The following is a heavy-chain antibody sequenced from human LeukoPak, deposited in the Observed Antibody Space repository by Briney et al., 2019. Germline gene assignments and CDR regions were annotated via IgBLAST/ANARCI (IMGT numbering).Heavy chain of an antibody. CDR2: IYYSGSN. CDR3: AAADIVVVTATGAVDAFDI. D-gene: IGHD2-21*02. CDR1: GGSISSYY. J-gene: IGHJ3*02. V-gene: IGHV4-59*08. Sequence: KPSETLSLTCTVSGGSISSYYWSWIRQPPGKGLEWIGYIYYSGSNNYNPSLKSRVTISVDTSKNQFSLKLSSVTAADTAVYYCAAADIVVVTATGAVDAFDIWGQGTMVTVSS.